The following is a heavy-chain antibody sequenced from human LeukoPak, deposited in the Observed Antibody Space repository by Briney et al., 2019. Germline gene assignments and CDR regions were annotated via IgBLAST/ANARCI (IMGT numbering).Heavy chain of an antibody. CDR2: IYHSGST. CDR1: GHSISSGYY. V-gene: IGHV4-38-2*01. Sequence: SETLSLTCAVSGHSISSGYYWGWIRQPPGKGLEWIGSIYHSGSTYYNPSLESRVTISVDTSKNQFSLKLSSVTAADAAVYYCARLILGITVTTPDYWGQGTLVTVSS. D-gene: IGHD4-11*01. CDR3: ARLILGITVTTPDY. J-gene: IGHJ4*02.